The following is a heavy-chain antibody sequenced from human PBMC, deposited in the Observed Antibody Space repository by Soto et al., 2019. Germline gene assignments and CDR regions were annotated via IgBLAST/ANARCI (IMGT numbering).Heavy chain of an antibody. Sequence: QVQLVQSGAEVKEPGASVKVSCKTSGYTFIGYYMHWVRQAPGQGLEWMGWMNPRSGDTNYAQKFQGRVTMTRDASFTTAYMELRRLRSDDTAVYFCGRDAVGDIPLGWFDPWGQGTLVTVSS. V-gene: IGHV1-2*02. CDR2: MNPRSGDT. CDR1: GYTFIGYY. J-gene: IGHJ5*02. D-gene: IGHD3-16*02. CDR3: GRDAVGDIPLGWFDP.